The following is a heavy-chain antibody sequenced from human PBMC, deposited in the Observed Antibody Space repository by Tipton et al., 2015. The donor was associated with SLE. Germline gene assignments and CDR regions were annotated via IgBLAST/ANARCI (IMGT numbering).Heavy chain of an antibody. CDR2: IDTTGTVI. D-gene: IGHD6-19*01. V-gene: IGHV3-11*04. Sequence: SLRLSCAVSGFTFRDYYMSWIRQAPGTGLQWISHIDTTGTVIYHADFVKGRFTISRDNAQNSLYLQMDSLRVEDTAVYYCARASSGFSGYYFYYYMDVWGKGTTVTVSS. CDR1: GFTFRDYY. CDR3: ARASSGFSGYYFYYYMDV. J-gene: IGHJ6*03.